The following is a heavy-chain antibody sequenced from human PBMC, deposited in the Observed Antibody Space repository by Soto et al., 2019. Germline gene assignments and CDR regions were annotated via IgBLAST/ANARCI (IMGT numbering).Heavy chain of an antibody. V-gene: IGHV4-34*01. J-gene: IGHJ5*02. CDR3: ARASRKIVVVPAARSPSFDP. Sequence: PSETLSLTCAFYCGSFIGYYWSWIRQPPGKGLEWIGEINHSGSTNYNPSLKSRVTISVDTSKNQFSLKLSSVTAADTAVYYCARASRKIVVVPAARSPSFDPRGQGTLVTVSS. CDR2: INHSGST. CDR1: CGSFIGYY. D-gene: IGHD2-2*01.